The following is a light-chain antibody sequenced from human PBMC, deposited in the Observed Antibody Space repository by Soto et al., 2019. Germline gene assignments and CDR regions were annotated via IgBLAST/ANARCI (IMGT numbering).Light chain of an antibody. CDR1: QSLLHITGETF. V-gene: IGKV2D-29*02. J-gene: IGKJ5*01. Sequence: INQRTISLSVTPGQPASISCKSSQSLLHITGETFLFWYLQKPGQSPQLLIYEVSTRVSGVPDRFSGSGSGTDFTLEISLLETDDVGIYYCMQSKQRPPTFGQGTRLEIK. CDR2: EVS. CDR3: MQSKQRPPT.